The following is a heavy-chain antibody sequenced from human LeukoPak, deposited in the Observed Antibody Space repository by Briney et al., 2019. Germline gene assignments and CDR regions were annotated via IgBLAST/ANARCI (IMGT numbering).Heavy chain of an antibody. CDR3: ARGKRWELSVAY. D-gene: IGHD1-26*01. Sequence: GASVKVSCKASGYTFTSYDINWVRQATGQGLEWMGWMNPNSGNTGYAQKFQGRVTMTRNTSISTAYMELSSLRSEDTVVYYCARGKRWELSVAYWGQGTLVTVSS. J-gene: IGHJ4*02. V-gene: IGHV1-8*01. CDR1: GYTFTSYD. CDR2: MNPNSGNT.